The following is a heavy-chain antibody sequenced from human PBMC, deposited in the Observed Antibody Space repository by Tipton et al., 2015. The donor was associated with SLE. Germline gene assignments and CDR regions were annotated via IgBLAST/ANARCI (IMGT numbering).Heavy chain of an antibody. V-gene: IGHV3-30*02. J-gene: IGHJ6*02. CDR3: AKGHSSSWEGQYYYGMDG. CDR1: GFRFSSYG. Sequence: GSLRLSCVTSGFRFSSYGMHWVRQAPGKGLEWVAFIRYDGSNTHYGDSVKGRFTISRDNSKNTLYLQMNSLRGEDTAEYYCAKGHSSSWEGQYYYGMDGWGQGNTVTVSS. D-gene: IGHD6-13*01. CDR2: IRYDGSNT.